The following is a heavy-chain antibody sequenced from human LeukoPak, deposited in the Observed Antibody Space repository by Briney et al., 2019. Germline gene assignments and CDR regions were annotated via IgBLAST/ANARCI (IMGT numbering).Heavy chain of an antibody. CDR3: ARDQWEGWYFDL. CDR1: GGSFSGYY. Sequence: SETLSLTCAVYGGSFSGYYWSWIRQPPGKGLEWIGYIYYSGSTYYNPSLKSRVTISVDTSKNQFSLKLSSVTAADTAVYYCARDQWEGWYFDLWGRGTLVTVSS. V-gene: IGHV4-30-4*08. J-gene: IGHJ2*01. CDR2: IYYSGST. D-gene: IGHD1-26*01.